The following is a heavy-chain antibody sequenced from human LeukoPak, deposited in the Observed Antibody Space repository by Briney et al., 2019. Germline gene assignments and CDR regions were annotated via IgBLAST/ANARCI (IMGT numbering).Heavy chain of an antibody. D-gene: IGHD7-27*01. CDR2: INHSGST. J-gene: IGHJ6*03. CDR1: GGSFSGYY. V-gene: IGHV4-34*01. CDR3: ARVPTGDHYYYMDV. Sequence: SETLSLTCAVYGGSFSGYYWSWIRQPPGKGLEWIGEINHSGSTNYNPSLKSRVTISVDTSKNRFSLKLSSVTAADTAVYYCARVPTGDHYYYMDVWGKGTTVTVSS.